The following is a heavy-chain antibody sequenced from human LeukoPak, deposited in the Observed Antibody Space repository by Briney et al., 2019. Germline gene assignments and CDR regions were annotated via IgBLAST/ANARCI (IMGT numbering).Heavy chain of an antibody. CDR1: GGTFSSYA. V-gene: IGHV1-69*13. CDR3: ARDFYSSSSNAFDI. CDR2: IIPIFGTA. Sequence: PVKVSCKASGGTFSSYAISWVRQAPGQGLEWMGGIIPIFGTANYAQKFQGRVTITADESTSTAYMELSSLRSEDTAVYYCARDFYSSSSNAFDIWGQGTMVTVSS. D-gene: IGHD6-6*01. J-gene: IGHJ3*02.